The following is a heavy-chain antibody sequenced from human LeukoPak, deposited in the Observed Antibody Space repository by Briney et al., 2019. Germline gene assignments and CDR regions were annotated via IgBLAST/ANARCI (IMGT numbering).Heavy chain of an antibody. D-gene: IGHD1-26*01. CDR2: IIDSGNSL. V-gene: IGHV3-23*01. CDR1: GFTFSSCA. J-gene: IGHJ4*02. CDR3: AKDPIFSGSYGVFDS. Sequence: GGSLRLSCAASGFTFSSCAMSWVRQAPGKGLEWVSTIIDSGNSLYYADSVEDRFTISRDNSKNTLYLQMNSLRAGDTAVYYCAKDPIFSGSYGVFDSWGQGTLVTVSS.